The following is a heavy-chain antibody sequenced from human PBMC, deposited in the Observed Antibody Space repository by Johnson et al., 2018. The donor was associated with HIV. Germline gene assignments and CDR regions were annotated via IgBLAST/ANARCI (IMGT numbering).Heavy chain of an antibody. CDR2: IYSGGST. V-gene: IGHV3-66*01. CDR1: GFTVSSNY. CDR3: ARDASYYGSANDAFDI. D-gene: IGHD3-10*01. J-gene: IGHJ3*02. Sequence: VQLVESGGGLVQPGGSLRLSCAASGFTVSSNYMSWVRQAPGKGLEWVSVIYSGGSTYYADSVKGRFTISSDNSKNTLYLQMNSLRAEDTAVYYCARDASYYGSANDAFDIWGQGTMVTVSS.